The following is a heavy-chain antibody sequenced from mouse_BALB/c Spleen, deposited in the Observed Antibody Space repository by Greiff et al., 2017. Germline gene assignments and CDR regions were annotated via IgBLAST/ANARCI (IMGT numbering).Heavy chain of an antibody. CDR3: ARGDGNYVYYAMDY. J-gene: IGHJ4*01. CDR2: ISYSGST. Sequence: EVKVEESGPGLVKPSQSLSLTCTVTGYSITSDYAWHWIRQFPGNKLEWMGYISYSGSTSYNPSLKSRISITRDTSKNQFFLQLNSMTTEDTATYYCARGDGNYVYYAMDYWGQGTSVTVSS. D-gene: IGHD2-1*01. V-gene: IGHV3-2*02. CDR1: GYSITSDYA.